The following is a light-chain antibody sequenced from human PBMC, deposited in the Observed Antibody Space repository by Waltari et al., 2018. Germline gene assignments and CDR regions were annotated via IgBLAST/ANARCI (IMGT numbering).Light chain of an antibody. CDR2: WAS. J-gene: IGKJ3*01. CDR1: QSILYSSNNNNY. CDR3: QQYFSIPFT. Sequence: DIVMTQSPDSLAVSLGERATINCKSSQSILYSSNNNNYLGWYKKKPGQPPKLLIYWASTRESGVPDRFSGSGSGTDFTLTISSLQAEDVAIYYCQQYFSIPFTFGPGTKVDIE. V-gene: IGKV4-1*01.